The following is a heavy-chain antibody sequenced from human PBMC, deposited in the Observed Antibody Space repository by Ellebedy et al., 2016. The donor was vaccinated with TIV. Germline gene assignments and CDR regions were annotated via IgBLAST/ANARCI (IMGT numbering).Heavy chain of an antibody. CDR3: AKGRGSSVIDYYYYGMDV. D-gene: IGHD2-21*01. Sequence: GESLKISXEASGFNFKIYSMAWVRQGPGKGLEWVSGISGRGINTEYEDSVKGRFTISRDNSKNTLYLQMNSLRADDTAVYYCAKGRGSSVIDYYYYGMDVWGQGTSVTVSS. CDR1: GFNFKIYS. CDR2: ISGRGINT. J-gene: IGHJ6*02. V-gene: IGHV3-23*01.